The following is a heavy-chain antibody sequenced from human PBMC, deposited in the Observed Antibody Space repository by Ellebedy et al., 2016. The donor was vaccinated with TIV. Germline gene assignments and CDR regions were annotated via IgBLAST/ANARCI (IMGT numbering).Heavy chain of an antibody. CDR3: ASQGGYYGSGSYFY. CDR1: GFTVSSNY. V-gene: IGHV3-53*01. Sequence: GGSLRLSXAASGFTVSSNYMSWVRQAPGKGLEWVSVIYSGGSTYYADSVKGRFTISRDNSKNTLYLQMNSLRAEDTAVYYCASQGGYYGSGSYFYWGQGTLVTVSS. CDR2: IYSGGST. J-gene: IGHJ4*02. D-gene: IGHD3-10*01.